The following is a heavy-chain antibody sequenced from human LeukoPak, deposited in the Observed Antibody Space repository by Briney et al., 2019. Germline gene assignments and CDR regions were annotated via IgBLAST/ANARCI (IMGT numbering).Heavy chain of an antibody. J-gene: IGHJ4*02. Sequence: ASVKVSCKASGYTFTGYYMHWVREAPGQGLEWMGWINPNSGVTNYAQKFQGRVTMTRDTSISTVYMELSRLRSDDTAVYYCARQGALVKGIDYWGQGTLVTVSS. CDR3: ARQGALVKGIDY. V-gene: IGHV1-2*02. CDR2: INPNSGVT. D-gene: IGHD6-13*01. CDR1: GYTFTGYY.